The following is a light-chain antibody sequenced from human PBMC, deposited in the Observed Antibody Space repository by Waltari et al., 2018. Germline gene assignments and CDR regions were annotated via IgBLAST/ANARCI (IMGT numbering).Light chain of an antibody. CDR1: SSDVCGYNY. Sequence: QSALAQPPSASGSPGQSVTISCTGTSSDVCGYNYVSWYQQHPGKAPKLMIYEVSKRPSGVPDRFSGSKSGNTASLTVSGLQAEDEAAYYCSSYAGSNFVVFGGGTKVTVL. V-gene: IGLV2-8*01. CDR2: EVS. J-gene: IGLJ2*01. CDR3: SSYAGSNFVV.